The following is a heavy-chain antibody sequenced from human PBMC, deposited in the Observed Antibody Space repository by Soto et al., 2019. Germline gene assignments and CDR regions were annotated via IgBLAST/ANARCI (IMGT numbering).Heavy chain of an antibody. Sequence: EVQLVESGGGLVQPGGSLRLSCEASGFTFNYYWMHWVRQAPGKGLMWVSRLQTDGSHPDYADSVKGRVTISRDNAKNTLYLQMNNLGAEDTAVYYCARGGDPDYCGQGTLVTVSS. CDR3: ARGGDPDY. J-gene: IGHJ4*02. V-gene: IGHV3-74*01. CDR2: LQTDGSHP. CDR1: GFTFNYYW. D-gene: IGHD2-21*02.